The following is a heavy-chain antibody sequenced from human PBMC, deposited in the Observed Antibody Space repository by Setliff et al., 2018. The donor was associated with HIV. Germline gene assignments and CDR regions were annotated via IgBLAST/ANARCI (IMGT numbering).Heavy chain of an antibody. CDR3: AKDYGDGHNWGAFDI. Sequence: PGGSLRLSCAASGFTFSSYWMHWVRQAPGKGLVRVSRLNSDGSSKSYADAVKGRFTISRDNDRHYVYLQMTSLRPEDTALYYCAKDYGDGHNWGAFDIWGQGTMVTVSS. J-gene: IGHJ3*02. CDR1: GFTFSSYW. D-gene: IGHD3-16*01. CDR2: LNSDGSSK. V-gene: IGHV3-74*01.